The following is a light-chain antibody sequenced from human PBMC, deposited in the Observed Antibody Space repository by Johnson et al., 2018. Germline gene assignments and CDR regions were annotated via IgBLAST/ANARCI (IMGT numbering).Light chain of an antibody. Sequence: QSVLTQPPSVSAAPGQKVTISCSGSSSNIGNNYVSWYQQLPGTAPKLLIYENNKRPSGIPDRFSGSKSGTSATLGITGLQTGDEADYYCGTWDSNLRAGNFLGTGTKVTVL. CDR3: GTWDSNLRAGNF. J-gene: IGLJ1*01. CDR1: SSNIGNNY. CDR2: ENN. V-gene: IGLV1-51*02.